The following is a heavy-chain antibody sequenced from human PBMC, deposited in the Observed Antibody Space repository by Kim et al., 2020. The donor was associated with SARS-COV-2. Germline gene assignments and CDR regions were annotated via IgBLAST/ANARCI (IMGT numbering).Heavy chain of an antibody. CDR1: GFTFSSYA. D-gene: IGHD6-19*01. CDR3: ARDWLGY. V-gene: IGHV3-30*04. Sequence: GGSLRLSCAASGFTFSSYAMHWVRQAPGKGLEWVAVISYDGSNKYYADSVKGRFTISRDNSKNTLYLQMNSLRAEDTAVYYCARDWLGYWGQGTLVTVSS. CDR2: ISYDGSNK. J-gene: IGHJ4*02.